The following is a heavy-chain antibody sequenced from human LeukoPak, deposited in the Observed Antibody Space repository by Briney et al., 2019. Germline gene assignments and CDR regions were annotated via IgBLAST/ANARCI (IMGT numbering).Heavy chain of an antibody. CDR1: RGSVSSSTYY. J-gene: IGHJ4*02. Sequence: PSETLSLTCTVSRGSVSSSTYYWSWVRQPPGKRLEWIASIYYTGSTYYNPSLKSRVTISLDMSKNEFFLTMTSVTAADTAVYFCTAEKNGSPHYWGQGTQVTVSS. V-gene: IGHV4-39*07. D-gene: IGHD2-8*01. CDR2: IYYTGST. CDR3: TAEKNGSPHY.